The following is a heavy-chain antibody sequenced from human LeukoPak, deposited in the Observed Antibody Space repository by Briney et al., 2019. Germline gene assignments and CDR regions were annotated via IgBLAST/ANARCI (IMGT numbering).Heavy chain of an antibody. V-gene: IGHV4-39*07. J-gene: IGHJ4*02. D-gene: IGHD3-22*01. CDR2: LSYIGST. CDR3: ARLGDSNGYPIDY. Sequence: SGTLSLTCTVSGGSINSGTFYWGWIRQPPGKGLEWIGSLSYIGSTYYNPSLKSRVSIALDMSKNQFFLKVTSVTAADTAVYYCARLGDSNGYPIDYWGQGILVTVSS. CDR1: GGSINSGTFY.